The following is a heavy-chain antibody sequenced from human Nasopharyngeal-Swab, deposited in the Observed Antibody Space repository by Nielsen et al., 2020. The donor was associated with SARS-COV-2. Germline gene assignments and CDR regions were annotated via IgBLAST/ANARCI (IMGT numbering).Heavy chain of an antibody. CDR3: ARSHIVVVTDAFDI. J-gene: IGHJ3*02. Sequence: ASVKVSCKASGYTFTGYYMHWVRQAPGQGLEWMGWINRNSGGTNYAQKFQGWVTMTRDTSISTAYMELSRLRSDDTAVYYCARSHIVVVTDAFDIWGQGTMVTVSS. V-gene: IGHV1-2*04. D-gene: IGHD2-21*02. CDR2: INRNSGGT. CDR1: GYTFTGYY.